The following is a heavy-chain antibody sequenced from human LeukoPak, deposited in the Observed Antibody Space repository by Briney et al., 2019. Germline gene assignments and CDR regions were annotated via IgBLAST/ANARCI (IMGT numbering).Heavy chain of an antibody. Sequence: GGSLRLSCAASGFTFSSYSMNWVRQAPGKGLEWVSSISSTSTYIYYADSVKGRFTISRDNAKNSLYLQMNSLRAEDTAVYYCARDSGVYYPDLVFDYWGQGTLVTVSS. CDR1: GFTFSSYS. CDR3: ARDSGVYYPDLVFDY. V-gene: IGHV3-21*01. D-gene: IGHD2-8*01. CDR2: ISSTSTYI. J-gene: IGHJ4*02.